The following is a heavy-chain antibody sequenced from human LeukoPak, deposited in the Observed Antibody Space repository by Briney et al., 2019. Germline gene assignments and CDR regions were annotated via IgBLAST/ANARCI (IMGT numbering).Heavy chain of an antibody. CDR2: INPNSGGT. Sequence: GASVKVSCKASGYTFTGYYMHWVRQAPGQGLEWMGWINPNSGGTNYAQKLQGRVTMTTDTSTSTAYMELRSLRSDDTAVYYCARVSYYYDSSGYLRYYFDYWGQGTLVTVSS. V-gene: IGHV1-2*02. D-gene: IGHD3-22*01. CDR1: GYTFTGYY. J-gene: IGHJ4*02. CDR3: ARVSYYYDSSGYLRYYFDY.